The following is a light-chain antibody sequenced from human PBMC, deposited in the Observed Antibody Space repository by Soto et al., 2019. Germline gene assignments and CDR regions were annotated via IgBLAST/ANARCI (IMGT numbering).Light chain of an antibody. CDR2: DAS. Sequence: EIVLTQSPATLSLSPGERATLSCRASQSVSSYLAWYQQKPGQAPRLLIYDASNRATGIPARFSGSGSGTDFTLTISSLEPEDFAVYYCQQRSNWTWTFGQGPKVDI. CDR1: QSVSSY. CDR3: QQRSNWTWT. J-gene: IGKJ1*01. V-gene: IGKV3-11*01.